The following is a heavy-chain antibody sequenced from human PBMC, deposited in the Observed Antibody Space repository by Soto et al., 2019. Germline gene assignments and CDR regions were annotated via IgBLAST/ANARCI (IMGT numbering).Heavy chain of an antibody. Sequence: EVQLVESGGGLVQPGGSLRLSCAASGFTVSSNYMSWVRQAPGKGLEWVSVIYSGCSTYYADSVKGRFTISRANSKNTPYLLMNSLRAEDTAVYYCATTNYYYGSGSYYIPDDYWGQGTLVTVSS. CDR1: GFTVSSNY. V-gene: IGHV3-66*01. CDR2: IYSGCST. D-gene: IGHD3-10*01. J-gene: IGHJ4*02. CDR3: ATTNYYYGSGSYYIPDDY.